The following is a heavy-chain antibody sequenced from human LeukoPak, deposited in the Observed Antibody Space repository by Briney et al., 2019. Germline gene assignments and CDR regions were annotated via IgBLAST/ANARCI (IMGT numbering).Heavy chain of an antibody. Sequence: SETLSLTCAVYGGSFSGYYWSWIRQPPGKGLEWIGEINHSGSTNYNPSLKSRVTISVDTSKNQFSLKLSSVTAAATAVYYCARGVITMVRGVIKMGYYYYGMDVWGKGTTVTVSS. J-gene: IGHJ6*04. CDR1: GGSFSGYY. D-gene: IGHD3-10*01. V-gene: IGHV4-34*01. CDR2: INHSGST. CDR3: ARGVITMVRGVIKMGYYYYGMDV.